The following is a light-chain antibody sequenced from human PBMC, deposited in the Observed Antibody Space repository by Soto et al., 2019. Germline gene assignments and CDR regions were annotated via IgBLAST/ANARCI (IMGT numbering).Light chain of an antibody. V-gene: IGKV3-20*01. Sequence: EIVLTQAPGALSLSPGERATVSFIAIQSVGSTYLACYQQKPGQAPRLLIYGAYRRATGIPDRFSGSASGTDFTLTISRLEPEDFAVYFCQQYSDLPMTFGQGTRLEIK. CDR1: QSVGSTY. CDR3: QQYSDLPMT. CDR2: GAY. J-gene: IGKJ5*01.